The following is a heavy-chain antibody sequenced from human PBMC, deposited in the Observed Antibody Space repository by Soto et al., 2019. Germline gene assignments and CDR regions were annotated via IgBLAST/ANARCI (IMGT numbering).Heavy chain of an antibody. CDR1: GYRFTSYW. CDR3: ARQLGHDYINNWFDP. CDR2: IYPGDSDA. Sequence: PGESLKISCKGSGYRFTSYWIAWVRQMPGKGLEWMGIIYPGDSDARYSPSFQRQVTISVDKSISTAYLQWSSLKASDTAIYYCARQLGHDYINNWFDPWGQGTMVTVSS. J-gene: IGHJ5*02. D-gene: IGHD4-4*01. V-gene: IGHV5-51*01.